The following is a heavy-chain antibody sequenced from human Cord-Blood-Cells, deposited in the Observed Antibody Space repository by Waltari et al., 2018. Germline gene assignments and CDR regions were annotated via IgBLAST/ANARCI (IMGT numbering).Heavy chain of an antibody. Sequence: QVQLVQSGAEVKKPGSSVKVSCKASGGTFSSYAISWVRQAPGQGLEWMGGISPSLGIANYAQKFQGRVTITADESTSTAYMELSSLRSEDTAVYYCARTRDYGGNVRDWYFDLWGRGTLVTVSS. D-gene: IGHD4-17*01. CDR2: ISPSLGIA. CDR3: ARTRDYGGNVRDWYFDL. V-gene: IGHV1-69*04. J-gene: IGHJ2*01. CDR1: GGTFSSYA.